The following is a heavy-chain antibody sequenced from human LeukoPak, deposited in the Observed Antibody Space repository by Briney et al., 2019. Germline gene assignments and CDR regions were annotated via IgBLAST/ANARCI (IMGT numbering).Heavy chain of an antibody. CDR2: IDRSSTYI. V-gene: IGHV3-21*03. CDR1: GFTFSTYS. J-gene: IGHJ4*02. D-gene: IGHD1-14*01. Sequence: MPGGSLRLSCAASGFTFSTYSMNWVRQAPGKGLEWVSSIDRSSTYIYYADSVKGRFTISRDNARNSLYLRMNSLRAEDTAVYYCARDWYGQADYWGQGALITVSS. CDR3: ARDWYGQADY.